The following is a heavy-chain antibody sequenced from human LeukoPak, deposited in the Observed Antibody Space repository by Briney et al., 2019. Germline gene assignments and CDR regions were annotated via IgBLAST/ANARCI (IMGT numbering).Heavy chain of an antibody. CDR3: ARERYCSSTSCYVFDY. D-gene: IGHD2-2*01. Sequence: KTSETLSLTCTVSGGSISSYYWSWIRQPAGKGLEWIGRIYTSRSTNYNPSLKSRVTMSVDTSKNQFSLKLSSVTAADTAVYYCARERYCSSTSCYVFDYWGQGTLVTVSS. CDR2: IYTSRST. CDR1: GGSISSYY. V-gene: IGHV4-4*07. J-gene: IGHJ4*02.